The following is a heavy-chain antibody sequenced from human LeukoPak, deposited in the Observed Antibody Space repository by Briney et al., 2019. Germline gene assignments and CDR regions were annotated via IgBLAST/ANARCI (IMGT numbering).Heavy chain of an antibody. D-gene: IGHD6-19*01. CDR1: GGSISSSSYY. Sequence: PSETLSLTCTVSGGSISSSSYYWGWIRQPPGKGLEWIGSIYYSGSTYYNPSLKSRVTISVDTSKNQFSLKLSSVTAADTAVYYCARGHSLELVAVAGDAFDIWGQGTMVTVSS. J-gene: IGHJ3*02. CDR2: IYYSGST. CDR3: ARGHSLELVAVAGDAFDI. V-gene: IGHV4-39*07.